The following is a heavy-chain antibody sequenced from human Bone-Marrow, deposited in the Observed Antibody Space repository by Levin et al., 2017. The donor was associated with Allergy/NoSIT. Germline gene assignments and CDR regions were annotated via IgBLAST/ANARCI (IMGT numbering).Heavy chain of an antibody. CDR2: ISAYNGNT. J-gene: IGHJ4*02. CDR3: ARKRLGYYYGSGSYYKYFDY. Sequence: GESLKISCKASGYTFTSYGISWVRQAPGQGLEWMGWISAYNGNTNYAQKLQGRVTMTTDTSTSTAYMELRSLRSDDTAVYYCARKRLGYYYGSGSYYKYFDYWGQGTLVTVSS. V-gene: IGHV1-18*01. D-gene: IGHD3-10*01. CDR1: GYTFTSYG.